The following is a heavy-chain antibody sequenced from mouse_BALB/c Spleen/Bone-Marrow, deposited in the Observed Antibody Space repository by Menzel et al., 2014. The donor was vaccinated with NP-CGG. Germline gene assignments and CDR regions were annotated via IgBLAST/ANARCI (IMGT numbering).Heavy chain of an antibody. CDR2: TYPYNGGTGGT. D-gene: IGHD4-1*01. CDR1: GYTFTDYS. Sequence: VQLQQPGPELVKPGASVKISCKASGYTFTDYSMHWVKQSHGKSLELIGYTYPYNGGTGGTGYNQKFKSKAILTVDKSSSTAYMELRSLTSEDSAVYYCARELGGAYWGQGTLVTVSA. CDR3: ARELGGAY. V-gene: IGHV1S29*02. J-gene: IGHJ3*01.